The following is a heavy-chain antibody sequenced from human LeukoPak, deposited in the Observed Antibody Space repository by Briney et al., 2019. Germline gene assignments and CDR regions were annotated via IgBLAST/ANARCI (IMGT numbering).Heavy chain of an antibody. Sequence: GGSLRLSCAASGFTFSSYGMHWVRQAPGKGLEWVAFIRYDGSNKYYADSVKGRFTISRDNSKNTLYLQMNSLRAEDTAVYYCAKGERGYSGFYYYYMDVRGKGTTVTVSS. CDR2: IRYDGSNK. J-gene: IGHJ6*03. V-gene: IGHV3-30*02. CDR3: AKGERGYSGFYYYYMDV. CDR1: GFTFSSYG. D-gene: IGHD5-12*01.